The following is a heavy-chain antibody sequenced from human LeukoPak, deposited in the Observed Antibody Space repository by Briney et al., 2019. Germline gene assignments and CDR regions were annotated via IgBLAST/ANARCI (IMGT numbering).Heavy chain of an antibody. CDR3: ARLTVYSSSWLAYYMDV. V-gene: IGHV3-7*01. CDR2: IKQDGSDK. Sequence: PGGSLRLSCAASRFTFSNYWMSWVRQAPGKGLEWVANIKQDGSDKYYVDSVKGRFTISRDNAKNSLYLQMNSLRAEDTAVYYCARLTVYSSSWLAYYMDVWGKGTTVTVSS. CDR1: RFTFSNYW. J-gene: IGHJ6*03. D-gene: IGHD6-13*01.